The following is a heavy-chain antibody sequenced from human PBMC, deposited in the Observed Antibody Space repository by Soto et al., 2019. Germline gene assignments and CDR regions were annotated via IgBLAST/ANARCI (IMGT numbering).Heavy chain of an antibody. Sequence: GASVKVSCKASGDIFVNYGIAWVRQAPGQGLEWMGWISPYTGNTHSATKVQGRLTMTTDTSTSTAYMDLGSLTSDDTAVYYCVMVDNYVTPTPQDVWGQGTTVTVSS. J-gene: IGHJ6*02. D-gene: IGHD3-16*01. CDR3: VMVDNYVTPTPQDV. V-gene: IGHV1-18*01. CDR1: GDIFVNYG. CDR2: ISPYTGNT.